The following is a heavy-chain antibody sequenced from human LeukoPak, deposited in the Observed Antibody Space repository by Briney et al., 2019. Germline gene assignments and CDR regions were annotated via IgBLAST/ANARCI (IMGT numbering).Heavy chain of an antibody. CDR1: GFSFNAYW. D-gene: IGHD5-12*01. V-gene: IGHV3-7*01. Sequence: GGSLRLSCAASGFSFNAYWMAWVRQAPGTGLEWVANINPAGSETYHVDPVKGRFSISRDHANNLVFLQMNSLRAEDTAVYYCATFGLVAALDLWGQGTLVTASS. CDR2: INPAGSET. J-gene: IGHJ4*02. CDR3: ATFGLVAALDL.